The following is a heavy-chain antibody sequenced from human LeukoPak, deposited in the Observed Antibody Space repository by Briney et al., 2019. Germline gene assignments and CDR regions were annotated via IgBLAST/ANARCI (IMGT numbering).Heavy chain of an antibody. CDR1: GGSISSGGYS. CDR3: ATSGHRSVIDY. V-gene: IGHV4-34*01. Sequence: SETLSLTCAVSGGSISSGGYSWSWIRQPPGKGLEWIGEINHSGSTNYNPSLKSRVTISVDTSKNQFSLKLSSVTAADTAVYYCATSGHRSVIDYWGQGTLVTVSS. J-gene: IGHJ4*02. D-gene: IGHD6-19*01. CDR2: INHSGST.